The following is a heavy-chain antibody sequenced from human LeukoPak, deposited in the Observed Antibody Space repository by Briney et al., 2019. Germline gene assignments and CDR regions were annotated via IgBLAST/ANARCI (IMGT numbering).Heavy chain of an antibody. J-gene: IGHJ4*02. D-gene: IGHD1-1*01. CDR2: IHTIGGT. Sequence: KPSETLSLTCTVSGVSINDFQWSWVRQPPGKGLEWSGNIHTIGGTNYNPSLKIRVTLSVDPPNSKLSLMLNPVSAADAAVYYCATSNDVKVAPFDHWGQGTLVTVSS. CDR3: ATSNDVKVAPFDH. V-gene: IGHV4-4*09. CDR1: GVSINDFQ.